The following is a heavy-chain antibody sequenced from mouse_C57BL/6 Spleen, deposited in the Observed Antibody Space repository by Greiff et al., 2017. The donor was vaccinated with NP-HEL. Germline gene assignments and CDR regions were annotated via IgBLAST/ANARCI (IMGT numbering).Heavy chain of an antibody. J-gene: IGHJ4*01. Sequence: EVKLQESGGGLVKPGGSLKLSCAASGFTFSDYGMHWVRQAPEKGLEWVAYISSGSSTIYYADTVKGRFTISRDNAKNTLFLQMTSLRSEDTAMYYCAREVTTVDYYAMDYWGQGTSVTVSS. CDR2: ISSGSSTI. V-gene: IGHV5-17*01. D-gene: IGHD1-1*01. CDR3: AREVTTVDYYAMDY. CDR1: GFTFSDYG.